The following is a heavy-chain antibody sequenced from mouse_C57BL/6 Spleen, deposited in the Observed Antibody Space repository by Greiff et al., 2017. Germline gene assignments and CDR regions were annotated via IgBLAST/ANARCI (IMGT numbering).Heavy chain of an antibody. CDR1: GFTFSDYG. CDR2: ISSGSSTI. V-gene: IGHV5-17*01. J-gene: IGHJ1*03. CDR3: ARTNVWYFDV. Sequence: EVKVVESGGGLVKPGGSLKLSCAASGFTFSDYGMHWVRQAPEKGLEWVAYISSGSSTIYYADTVKGRFTISRDNAKNTLFLQMTSLRSEDTAMYYCARTNVWYFDVWGTGTTVTVSS.